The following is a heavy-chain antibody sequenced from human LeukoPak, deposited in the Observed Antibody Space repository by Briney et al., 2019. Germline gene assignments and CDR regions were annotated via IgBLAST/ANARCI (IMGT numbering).Heavy chain of an antibody. Sequence: ASVKVSCKASGYSFTGYYMQWVRQAPGQGLEWMGWINPNSGGTNYAQKFQGRVTITRDTSISTAYMELNRLTSNDTAVYYCARDGIGVYTGYSRNVLDSWGQGTLVTVSS. J-gene: IGHJ4*02. V-gene: IGHV1-2*02. D-gene: IGHD5-12*01. CDR1: GYSFTGYY. CDR2: INPNSGGT. CDR3: ARDGIGVYTGYSRNVLDS.